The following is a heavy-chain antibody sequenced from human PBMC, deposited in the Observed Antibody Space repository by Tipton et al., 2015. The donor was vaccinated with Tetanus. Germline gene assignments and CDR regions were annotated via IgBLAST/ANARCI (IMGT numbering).Heavy chain of an antibody. J-gene: IGHJ5*02. CDR2: IGGSGSTT. CDR1: GFSFSTYA. Sequence: SLRLSCAASGFSFSTYAMSWVRQAPGKGLEWVSAIGGSGSTTYYADSVKGRFTISRDNSKNTLFLQMNSLRVEDTAVYYCAKDLISGSYLLSSSWGQGTLVTVSS. D-gene: IGHD1-26*01. V-gene: IGHV3-23*01. CDR3: AKDLISGSYLLSSS.